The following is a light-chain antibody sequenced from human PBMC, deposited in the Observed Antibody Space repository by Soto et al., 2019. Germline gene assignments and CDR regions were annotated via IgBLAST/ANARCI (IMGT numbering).Light chain of an antibody. CDR2: DNN. V-gene: IGLV1-51*01. CDR1: SSNIGNNY. CDR3: DSWDNSLSVVL. Sequence: QSVLTQPPSVSAAPGQRVTISCSGSSSNIGNNYVSWYQQLPGTAPKLLIYDNNKRSSGIPDRFSGSTSGTSATLAIAGLQTGDEADYYCDSWDNSLSVVLFGGGTKLTVL. J-gene: IGLJ2*01.